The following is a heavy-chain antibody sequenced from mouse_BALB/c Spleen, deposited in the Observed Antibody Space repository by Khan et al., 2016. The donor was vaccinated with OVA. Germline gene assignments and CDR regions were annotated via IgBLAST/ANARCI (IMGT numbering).Heavy chain of an antibody. D-gene: IGHD4-1*01. CDR3: ARVNWQSYYFDY. V-gene: IGHV1S136*01. CDR2: INPYNGGT. J-gene: IGHJ2*01. Sequence: VQLQQSGPELVKPGASVKMSCKPSGYIFTNYVLHWVKQKPGQGLEWIGYINPYNGGTKYNEKFKGKATLASDKSSITAYMELSHLTSEDSAVYYCARVNWQSYYFDYWGQGTTLTLSA. CDR1: GYIFTNYV.